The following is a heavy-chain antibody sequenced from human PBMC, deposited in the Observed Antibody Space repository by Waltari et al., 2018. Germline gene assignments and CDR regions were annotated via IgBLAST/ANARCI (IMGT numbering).Heavy chain of an antibody. V-gene: IGHV4-34*01. CDR3: ARVGYCSSTSCQSHAFDI. J-gene: IGHJ3*02. D-gene: IGHD2-2*01. Sequence: QVQLQQWGAGLLKPSETLSLTCAVYGGHFSGYYWSWIRQPPGKGLEWIGEINHSGSTNYNPSLKSRVTISVDTSKNQFSLKLSSVTAADTAVYYCARVGYCSSTSCQSHAFDIWGQGTMVTVSS. CDR2: INHSGST. CDR1: GGHFSGYY.